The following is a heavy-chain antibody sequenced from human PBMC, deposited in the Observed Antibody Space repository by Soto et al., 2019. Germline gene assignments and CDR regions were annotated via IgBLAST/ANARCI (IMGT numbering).Heavy chain of an antibody. CDR2: IYYSGST. D-gene: IGHD3-22*01. Sequence: SETLSLTCTVSGGSISSYYWSWIRQPPGKGLEWIGYIYYSGSTNYKPSLKSRVTISVDTSKNQFSLKLSSVTAADTAVYYCARIFYDSSGYDYYYYGMDVWGQGTTVTV. CDR1: GGSISSYY. CDR3: ARIFYDSSGYDYYYYGMDV. V-gene: IGHV4-59*01. J-gene: IGHJ6*02.